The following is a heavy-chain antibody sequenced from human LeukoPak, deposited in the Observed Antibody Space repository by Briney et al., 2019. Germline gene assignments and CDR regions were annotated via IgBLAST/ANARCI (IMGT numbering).Heavy chain of an antibody. J-gene: IGHJ4*02. Sequence: GGSLCLSCAGSGFTFSSNGVHWVRQARGRGRGWVAVIWYDGSNKYYADSVKDGFTIARDNSNNTLYLQMNSLRAEDTAVYYCAKDYAMYSSSSFLGYWGQGTLVTVSS. CDR1: GFTFSSNG. CDR3: AKDYAMYSSSSFLGY. CDR2: IWYDGSNK. V-gene: IGHV3-33*06. D-gene: IGHD6-6*01.